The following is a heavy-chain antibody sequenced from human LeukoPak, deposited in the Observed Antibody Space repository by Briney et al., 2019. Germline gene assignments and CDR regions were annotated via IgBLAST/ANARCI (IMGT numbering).Heavy chain of an antibody. V-gene: IGHV1-18*01. Sequence: ASVKVSCKASGYTFTSYGISWVREAPGQELEWMGWISAYNGNTNYAQKLQGRVTMTTDTSTSTAYMELRSLRSDDTAVYYCARGLVGATRGAYFFDYWGQGTLVTVSS. J-gene: IGHJ4*02. CDR1: GYTFTSYG. D-gene: IGHD1-26*01. CDR2: ISAYNGNT. CDR3: ARGLVGATRGAYFFDY.